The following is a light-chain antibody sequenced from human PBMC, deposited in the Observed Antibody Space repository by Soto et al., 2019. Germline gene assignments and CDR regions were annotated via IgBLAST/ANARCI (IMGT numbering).Light chain of an antibody. CDR3: AAYTSSDTPYV. V-gene: IGLV2-14*01. CDR2: VVS. Sequence: QSVLTQPASLSASPGHSITLSCTGTSSDVGGFTYVSWYQQHPDKAPKLTIFVVSNPPSEVSNRFSGSKSGNTASLTISGLQAEDEADYYCAAYTSSDTPYVFGTGTKVTVL. CDR1: SSDVGGFTY. J-gene: IGLJ1*01.